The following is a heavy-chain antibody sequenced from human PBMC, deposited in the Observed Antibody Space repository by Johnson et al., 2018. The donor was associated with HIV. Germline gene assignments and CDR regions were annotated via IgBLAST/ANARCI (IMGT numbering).Heavy chain of an antibody. CDR3: ARGRYSSSWYVGGLDAFDI. V-gene: IGHV3-11*04. CDR2: IRTDGSST. Sequence: QVQLVESGGGLVTPGRSVKLSCQGSGFTFSDYYMTWIRQAPGKGLEWVSYIRTDGSSTYYADAVKGRFTFVRDTAKNSVYLQMTSLRVEDTAVYYCARGRYSSSWYVGGLDAFDIWGQGTMVTVSS. J-gene: IGHJ3*02. D-gene: IGHD6-13*01. CDR1: GFTFSDYY.